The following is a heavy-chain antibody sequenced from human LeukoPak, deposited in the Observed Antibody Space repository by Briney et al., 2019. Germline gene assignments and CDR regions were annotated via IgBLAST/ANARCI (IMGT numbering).Heavy chain of an antibody. CDR1: GFTFSSYG. CDR3: TTGYCSRTSCYYFDY. Sequence: GGSLRLSCSASGFTFSSYGMNWVRQAPGKGLEYVSAISSNGGSTYYADSVKGRFTISRDDSKNTLYLQMNSLKTEDTAVYYCTTGYCSRTSCYYFDYWGQGTLVTVSS. J-gene: IGHJ4*02. CDR2: ISSNGGST. D-gene: IGHD2-2*01. V-gene: IGHV3-64*04.